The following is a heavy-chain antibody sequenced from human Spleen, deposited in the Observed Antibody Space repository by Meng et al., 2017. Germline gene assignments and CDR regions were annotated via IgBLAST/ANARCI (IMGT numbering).Heavy chain of an antibody. J-gene: IGHJ3*01. CDR1: GFTFSSFA. V-gene: IGHV3-33*08. CDR3: ARDRSYNDAFDL. Sequence: GESLKISCAASGFTFSSFAMSWVRQAPGKGLEWVADIWSDGRSKHSSDSVKGRFTVSRDNSRNTLYLQMNSLRPDDTAVYYCARDRSYNDAFDLWGQGTKVT. CDR2: IWSDGRSK. D-gene: IGHD1-1*01.